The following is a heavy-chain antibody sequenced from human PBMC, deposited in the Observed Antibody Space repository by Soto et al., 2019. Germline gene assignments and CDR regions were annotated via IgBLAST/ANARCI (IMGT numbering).Heavy chain of an antibody. Sequence: SETLSLPCAVPGGSFTSNNWWTWVRQPPGQGLEWIGEIYRTGSTNYNPSLKSRVTISLDKSENQFSLKVTSLTAADTAVYYCASRDPGTSVDYWGQGTLVTVSS. CDR3: ASRDPGTSVDY. CDR2: IYRTGST. V-gene: IGHV4-4*02. J-gene: IGHJ4*02. D-gene: IGHD1-7*01. CDR1: GGSFTSNNW.